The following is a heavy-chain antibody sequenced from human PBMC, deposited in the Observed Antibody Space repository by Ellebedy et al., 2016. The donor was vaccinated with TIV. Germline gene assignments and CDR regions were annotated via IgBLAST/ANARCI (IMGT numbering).Heavy chain of an antibody. V-gene: IGHV4-39*01. J-gene: IGHJ4*02. Sequence: SETLSLXXTVSGGSISSSSYYWGWIRQPPGKGLKWIGSIYYSGSTYYNPSLKSRVTISVDTSKNQFSLKLSSVTAADTAVYYCARQVAGTWDYWGQGTLVTVSS. CDR2: IYYSGST. CDR1: GGSISSSSYY. CDR3: ARQVAGTWDY. D-gene: IGHD6-19*01.